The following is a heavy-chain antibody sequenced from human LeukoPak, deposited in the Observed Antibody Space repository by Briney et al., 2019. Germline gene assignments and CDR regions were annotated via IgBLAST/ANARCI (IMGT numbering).Heavy chain of an antibody. Sequence: ASVKVSCKASGGTFSSYAISWVRQAPGQGLEWMGRIIPILGIANYAQKFQGRVTITADKSTSTAYMELSSLRSEDTAVYYCARSAIYYYYGMDVWGQGTTVTVSS. D-gene: IGHD3-9*01. CDR2: IIPILGIA. CDR3: ARSAIYYYYGMDV. J-gene: IGHJ6*02. V-gene: IGHV1-69*04. CDR1: GGTFSSYA.